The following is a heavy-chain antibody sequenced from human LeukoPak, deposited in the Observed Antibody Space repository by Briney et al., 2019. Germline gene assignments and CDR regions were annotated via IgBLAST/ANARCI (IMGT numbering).Heavy chain of an antibody. J-gene: IGHJ4*02. CDR3: ARDLLWFGEAYFDY. D-gene: IGHD3-10*01. Sequence: PSQTLSLTCAVSGDSISSGDYSWSWIRQPPGKGLEWLVYIYHSGRTYYNPSPKSRVTISIDRYKNQFSLKLSFVTAADTAVYYCARDLLWFGEAYFDYWGQGTLVTVSS. CDR1: GDSISSGDYS. V-gene: IGHV4-30-2*01. CDR2: IYHSGRT.